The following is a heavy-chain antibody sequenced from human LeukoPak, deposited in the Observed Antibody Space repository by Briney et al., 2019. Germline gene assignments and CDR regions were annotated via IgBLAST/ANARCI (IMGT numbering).Heavy chain of an antibody. CDR1: GYTFTSYG. V-gene: IGHV1-18*01. Sequence: ASVKVSCKASGYTFTSYGISWVRQAPGQRLEWMGWISAYNGNTNYAQKLQGRVTMTTDTSTSTAYMELRSLRSDDTAVYYCARGVLRYFDWPGTGAFDIWGQGTMVTVSS. D-gene: IGHD3-9*01. CDR2: ISAYNGNT. CDR3: ARGVLRYFDWPGTGAFDI. J-gene: IGHJ3*02.